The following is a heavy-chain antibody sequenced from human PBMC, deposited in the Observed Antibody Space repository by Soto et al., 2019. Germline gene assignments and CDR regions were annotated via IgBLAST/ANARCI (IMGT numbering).Heavy chain of an antibody. Sequence: GGSLRLSCAASGFTFSSYAMHWVRQALGKGMAWVAVISYDGSNKYYADSVKGRFTSSRDNSKNTLYLQMNSLRAEDTAVYYCARDFLHIVVVTAILPNFDYWGQGTLVTVSS. J-gene: IGHJ4*02. V-gene: IGHV3-30-3*01. D-gene: IGHD2-21*02. CDR2: ISYDGSNK. CDR3: ARDFLHIVVVTAILPNFDY. CDR1: GFTFSSYA.